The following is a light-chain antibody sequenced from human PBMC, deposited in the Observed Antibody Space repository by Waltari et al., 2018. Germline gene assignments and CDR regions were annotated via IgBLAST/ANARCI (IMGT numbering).Light chain of an antibody. V-gene: IGLV3-21*04. Sequence: SYVLTQPPSVSVAPGKTATITCGANNIGRINVNLYQVKPGQAPLVAIHYDDVRPSGIPERFGGSNSGNTATLTISGVEAGDEADYYCQVWDSDGDHPVFGGGTKLTVL. CDR1: NIGRIN. J-gene: IGLJ3*02. CDR2: YDD. CDR3: QVWDSDGDHPV.